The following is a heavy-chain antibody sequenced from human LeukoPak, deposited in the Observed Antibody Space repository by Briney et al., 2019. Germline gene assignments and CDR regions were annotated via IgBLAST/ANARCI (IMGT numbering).Heavy chain of an antibody. CDR2: IYYNGRT. V-gene: IGHV4-59*01. CDR3: ARWYCSRGTCYYLDY. CDR1: GGSISSYY. Sequence: KPSETLSLTCTVSGGSISSYYWSWIRQPPGKGLEWIGYIYYNGRTDYNPSLKSRVTISVDTSRNQFSLKLNSVTAADTAVYFCARWYCSRGTCYYLDYWGQGTLVTVSS. D-gene: IGHD2-2*01. J-gene: IGHJ4*02.